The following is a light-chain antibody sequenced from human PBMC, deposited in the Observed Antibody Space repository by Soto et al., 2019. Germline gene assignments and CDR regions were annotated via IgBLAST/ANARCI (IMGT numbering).Light chain of an antibody. J-gene: IGKJ1*01. V-gene: IGKV3-20*01. Sequence: EIVLTQSPGTLSLSPGERATLSCRASQSVSSSYLAWYQQKPGQAPRLLIYGASSRATGIPDRFSGNGSGTDFTLTISRLEPEDFAVYYCQQYDSSFRTFGQGTKVDIK. CDR2: GAS. CDR3: QQYDSSFRT. CDR1: QSVSSSY.